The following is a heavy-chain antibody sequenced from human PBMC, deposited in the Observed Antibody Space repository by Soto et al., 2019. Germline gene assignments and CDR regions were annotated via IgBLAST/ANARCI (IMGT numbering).Heavy chain of an antibody. D-gene: IGHD2-21*02. J-gene: IGHJ6*02. CDR3: IQSRCGGDWLQSYASPYYYGMDV. Sequence: QITLKESGPTLVKPTQTLTLTCTFSGFSLSTSGVGVGWIRQPPGKALEWLALIYWDDDKRYSPSLRSRLTISKDTSKNQVVLTMTNMDPVDTATYYCIQSRCGGDWLQSYASPYYYGMDVWGQGTTVTVSS. V-gene: IGHV2-5*02. CDR1: GFSLSTSGVG. CDR2: IYWDDDK.